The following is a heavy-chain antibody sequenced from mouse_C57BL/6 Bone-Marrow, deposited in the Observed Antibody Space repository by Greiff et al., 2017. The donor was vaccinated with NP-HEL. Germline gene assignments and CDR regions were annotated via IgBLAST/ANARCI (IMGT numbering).Heavy chain of an antibody. V-gene: IGHV3-1*01. CDR1: GYSITSGYD. D-gene: IGHD1-1*01. CDR2: ISYSGST. CDR3: ARGGYDSSYYAMDY. J-gene: IGHJ4*01. Sequence: EVQLQESGPGMVKPSQSLSLTCTVTGYSITSGYDWHWIRHFPGNKLEWMGYISYSGSTNYNPSLKSRISITHDTSKNQFFLKLNSETTEDTATYCCARGGYDSSYYAMDYWGQGTSVTVSS.